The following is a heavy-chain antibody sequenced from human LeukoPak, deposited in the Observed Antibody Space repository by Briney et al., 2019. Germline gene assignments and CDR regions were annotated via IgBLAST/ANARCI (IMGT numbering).Heavy chain of an antibody. Sequence: PGGSLRLSCAGSGFSFSASWMSWVRQAPGKGLEWVANIKEDGSEKYYVDSVKGRFIISRDNAKNTLYLQMNSLRAEDTAVYYCARGNYDSSGLLDYWGQGTLVTVSS. CDR3: ARGNYDSSGLLDY. D-gene: IGHD3-22*01. CDR1: GFSFSASW. CDR2: IKEDGSEK. V-gene: IGHV3-7*02. J-gene: IGHJ4*02.